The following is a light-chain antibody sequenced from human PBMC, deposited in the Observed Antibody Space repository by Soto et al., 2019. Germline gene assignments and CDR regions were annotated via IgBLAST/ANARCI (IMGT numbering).Light chain of an antibody. CDR3: QQDNSLPRT. Sequence: EIQMTQSPATLSVSPGERVTLSCRASQSISSRLAWYQQKPGQAPKLLIYGAPSMESGVPARFSGSGSGTDFTLTISSLQSEDFAAYYCQQDNSLPRTFGEGTKVDIK. CDR1: QSISSR. V-gene: IGKV3-15*01. CDR2: GAP. J-gene: IGKJ4*02.